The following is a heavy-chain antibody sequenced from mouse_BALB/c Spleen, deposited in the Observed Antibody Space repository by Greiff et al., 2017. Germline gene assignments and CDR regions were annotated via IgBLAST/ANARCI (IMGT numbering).Heavy chain of an antibody. D-gene: IGHD2-14*01. CDR3: ARPTIGYYAMDY. CDR1: GYTFTTYP. CDR2: FHPYNDDT. V-gene: IGHV1-47*01. Sequence: QVQLQQSGAELVKPGASAKMSCKAFGYTFTTYPIEWMKQNHGKSLEWIGNFHPYNDDTKYNEKFKGKAKLTVEKSSSTVYLELSRLTSDDSAVYYCARPTIGYYAMDYWGQGTSVTVSS. J-gene: IGHJ4*01.